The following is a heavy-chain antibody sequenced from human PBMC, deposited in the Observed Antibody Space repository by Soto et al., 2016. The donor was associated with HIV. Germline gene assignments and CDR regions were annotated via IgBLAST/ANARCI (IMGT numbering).Heavy chain of an antibody. CDR2: INWNGGST. CDR1: GFTFDDYG. D-gene: IGHD3-10*01. V-gene: IGHV3-20*04. J-gene: IGHJ6*02. Sequence: EVQLVESGRGVVWPGGSLRLSCAASGFTFDDYGMSWVRQAPGKGLEWVSGINWNGGSTTYADSVKGRFTISRDNAKNSLYLQMNSLRAEDTALYYCARDRGYYYGSGSSKAVYYYGMDVWGQGTTVTVSS. CDR3: ARDRGYYYGSGSSKAVYYYGMDV.